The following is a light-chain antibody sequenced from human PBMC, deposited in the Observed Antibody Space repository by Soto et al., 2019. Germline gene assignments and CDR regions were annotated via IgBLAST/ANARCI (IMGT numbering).Light chain of an antibody. V-gene: IGKV1-27*01. CDR3: QQYTGPPTT. J-gene: IGKJ5*01. Sequence: DFQMTQSPSSLSASVGDTVTLTCRASQGFTNYLAWYQQKPGKAPKLLIYAASTLQSGVPPRFSGSGSGTHFTLTISSLQPEDSAVYFCQQYTGPPTTFGQGTRLEIK. CDR2: AAS. CDR1: QGFTNY.